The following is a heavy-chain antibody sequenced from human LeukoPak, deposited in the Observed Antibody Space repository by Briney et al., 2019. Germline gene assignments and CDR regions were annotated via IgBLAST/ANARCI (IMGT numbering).Heavy chain of an antibody. J-gene: IGHJ4*02. Sequence: SETLSLTCTVSGGSISSYYWSWIRQPPGKGLEWIGYIYYGGSTNYNPSLKSRVTISVDTSKNQFSLKLSSVTAADTAVYYCATYSSTYGSDYWGQGTLVTVSS. CDR3: ATYSSTYGSDY. D-gene: IGHD6-13*01. CDR2: IYYGGST. V-gene: IGHV4-59*01. CDR1: GGSISSYY.